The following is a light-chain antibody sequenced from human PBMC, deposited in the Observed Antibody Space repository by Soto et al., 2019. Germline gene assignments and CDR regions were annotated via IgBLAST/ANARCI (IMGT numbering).Light chain of an antibody. J-gene: IGLJ3*02. V-gene: IGLV2-14*01. Sequence: QSALTQPASVSGSPGQSITISCTGTSSDVGAYNYVSWYQQHPDKAPKLVIYEVSKRPSGLSNRFSGSKSGNTASLTISGLRADGEADYYCTSYTSSSSWVFGGGTKLTVL. CDR3: TSYTSSSSWV. CDR2: EVS. CDR1: SSDVGAYNY.